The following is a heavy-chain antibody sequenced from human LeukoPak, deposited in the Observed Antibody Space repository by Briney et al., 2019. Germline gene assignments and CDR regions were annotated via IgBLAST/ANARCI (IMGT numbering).Heavy chain of an antibody. Sequence: PGGSLRLSCAASGFTFSSYWMSWFRQAPGKGLEGVAIIKQDGSEKYYVDSVKGRFTVSRDNAKNLLYLQMDSLRVDDTAVYYCAGDAGWTFGVWGQGTMVTVSS. CDR1: GFTFSSYW. D-gene: IGHD1-14*01. CDR2: IKQDGSEK. CDR3: AGDAGWTFGV. V-gene: IGHV3-7*01. J-gene: IGHJ3*01.